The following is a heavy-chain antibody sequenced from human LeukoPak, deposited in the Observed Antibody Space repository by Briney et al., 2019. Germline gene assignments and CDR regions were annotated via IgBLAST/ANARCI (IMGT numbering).Heavy chain of an antibody. D-gene: IGHD6-6*01. J-gene: IGHJ4*02. CDR1: GYTFTEYA. CDR3: ARDLRYSSSTALDY. Sequence: GASVKVSCKASGYTFTEYAMHWVRQAPGQRLEWMGWINPNSGGTNYAQKFQGRVTMTRDTSISTAYMELSSLRSEDTAVYYCARDLRYSSSTALDYWGQGTLVTVSS. CDR2: INPNSGGT. V-gene: IGHV1-2*02.